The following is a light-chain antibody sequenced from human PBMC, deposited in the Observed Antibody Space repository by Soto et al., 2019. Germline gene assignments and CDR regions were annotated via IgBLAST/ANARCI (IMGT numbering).Light chain of an antibody. Sequence: QSALTQPRSVSGSPGQSVTISCTGSISDVGTYNYVSWYQQHPGKAPKFIIYDVNKRPSGVPDRFSCSKSGNTASLTISGLQAEDEADYYCCSYADTYTFVVFGGGTKLTVL. CDR2: DVN. J-gene: IGLJ2*01. CDR1: ISDVGTYNY. CDR3: CSYADTYTFVV. V-gene: IGLV2-11*01.